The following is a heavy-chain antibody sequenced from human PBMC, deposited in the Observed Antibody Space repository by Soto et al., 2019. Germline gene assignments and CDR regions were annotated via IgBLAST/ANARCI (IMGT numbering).Heavy chain of an antibody. Sequence: PGGSLRLSCTASGFTFGDYAMSWFRQAPGKGLEWVGFIRSKAYGGTTEYAASVKGRFTISRDDSKSIAYLQMNSLKTEHTAVYYCTSSGWIQLHQGFLDYWGQGTLVTVSS. CDR1: GFTFGDYA. V-gene: IGHV3-49*03. CDR3: TSSGWIQLHQGFLDY. CDR2: IRSKAYGGTT. D-gene: IGHD5-18*01. J-gene: IGHJ4*02.